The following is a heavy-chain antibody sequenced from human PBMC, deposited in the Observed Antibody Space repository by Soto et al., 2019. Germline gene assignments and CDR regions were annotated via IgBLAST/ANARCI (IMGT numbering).Heavy chain of an antibody. CDR2: INHSGST. V-gene: IGHV4-34*01. D-gene: IGHD3-3*01. Sequence: SETLSLSCAVYGGSFSGYYWSWIRQPPGKGREWIGEINHSGSTNYNPSLKSRVTISVDTSKNQFSLKLSSVTAADTAVYYCARVSPVRYYEVWSGYPNNWFDPWGQGTLVTVSS. CDR1: GGSFSGYY. CDR3: ARVSPVRYYEVWSGYPNNWFDP. J-gene: IGHJ5*02.